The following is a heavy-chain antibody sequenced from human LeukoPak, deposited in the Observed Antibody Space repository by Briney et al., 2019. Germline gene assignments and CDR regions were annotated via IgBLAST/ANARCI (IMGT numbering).Heavy chain of an antibody. CDR2: IKSKTDGGTT. V-gene: IGHV3-15*01. J-gene: IGHJ4*02. Sequence: GGSLRLSCAASGFTFSNAWMSWVRQAPGKGLEWVGRIKSKTDGGTTDYAAPVKGRFTISRDDSKNTLYLQMNSLKTEDTAVYYCTSLLTLAYCGGDCSLPLWGQGTLVTVSS. CDR1: GFTFSNAW. D-gene: IGHD2-21*02. CDR3: TSLLTLAYCGGDCSLPL.